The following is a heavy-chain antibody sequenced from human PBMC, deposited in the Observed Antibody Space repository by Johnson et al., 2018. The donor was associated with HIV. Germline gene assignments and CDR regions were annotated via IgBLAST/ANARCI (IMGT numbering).Heavy chain of an antibody. CDR1: GFTFSNYW. V-gene: IGHV3-7*01. CDR3: ARDSGEEWLNDAFDI. Sequence: VLLVESWGGLVQPGGSLRLSCAASGFTFSNYWMSWVRQAPGKGLEWVANIKQDGSEKYYVDSVKGRFTISRDNAKNSLYLQMSGLRGEDTAVYYCARDSGEEWLNDAFDIWGQGTMVTVSS. J-gene: IGHJ3*02. CDR2: IKQDGSEK. D-gene: IGHD6-19*01.